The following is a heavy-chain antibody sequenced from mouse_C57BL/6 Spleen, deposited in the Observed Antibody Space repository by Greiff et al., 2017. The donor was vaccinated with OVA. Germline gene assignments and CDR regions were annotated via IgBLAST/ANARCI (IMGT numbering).Heavy chain of an antibody. CDR3: ARDYGNGY. V-gene: IGHV1-61*01. Sequence: VQLQQSGAELVRPGSSVKLSCKASGYTFTSYWMDWVKQRPGQGLEWIGNIYPSDSETHYNQKFKDKATLTVDKSSSTAYMQLSSLTSEDSAVYYCARDYGNGYWGQGTTLTVSS. CDR2: IYPSDSET. CDR1: GYTFTSYW. D-gene: IGHD1-1*01. J-gene: IGHJ2*01.